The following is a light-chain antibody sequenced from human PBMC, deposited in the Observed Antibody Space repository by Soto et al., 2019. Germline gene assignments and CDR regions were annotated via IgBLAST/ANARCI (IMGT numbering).Light chain of an antibody. CDR1: QSVSSY. CDR3: QQRSNWRAT. CDR2: DAS. J-gene: IGKJ3*01. Sequence: EIVLTQSPATLSLSPGERATLSCRASQSVSSYLAWYQQKPGQAPRLLIYDASNRATGIPARFSGSGSGTDFTLTISSLEPEDFAVYYCQQRSNWRATSGPGTKVDIK. V-gene: IGKV3-11*01.